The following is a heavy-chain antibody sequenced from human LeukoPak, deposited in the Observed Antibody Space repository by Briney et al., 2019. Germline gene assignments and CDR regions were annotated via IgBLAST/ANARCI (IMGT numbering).Heavy chain of an antibody. V-gene: IGHV3-66*01. J-gene: IGHJ4*02. CDR1: GFIVSGNS. CDR3: ARDAGDYGFPDC. CDR2: TYSGGTT. Sequence: GGSLRLSCAASGFIVSGNSMSWVRQAPGKGLEWVSLTYSGGTTYFADSVQGRFTISRDNSENTLYLQMNSLRAEDTAVYYCARDAGDYGFPDCWGQGTLVTVSS. D-gene: IGHD4-17*01.